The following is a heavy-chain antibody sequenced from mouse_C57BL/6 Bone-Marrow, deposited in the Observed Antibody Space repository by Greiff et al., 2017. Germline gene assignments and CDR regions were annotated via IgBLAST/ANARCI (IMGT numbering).Heavy chain of an antibody. CDR3: ARGNILRSFDY. D-gene: IGHD2-1*01. J-gene: IGHJ2*01. V-gene: IGHV5-4*03. CDR1: GFTFSSYA. CDR2: ISDGGSYT. Sequence: EVNLVESGGGLVKPGGSLKLSCAASGFTFSSYAMSWVRQTPEKRLEWVATISDGGSYTYYPDNVKGRFTISRDNAKNNLYLQMSHLKSEDTAMYYCARGNILRSFDYWGQGTTLTVSS.